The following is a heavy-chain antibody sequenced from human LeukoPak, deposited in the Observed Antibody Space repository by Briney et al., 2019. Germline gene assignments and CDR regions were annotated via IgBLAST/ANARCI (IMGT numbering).Heavy chain of an antibody. J-gene: IGHJ4*02. CDR1: GFTFSSYS. D-gene: IGHD3-10*01. V-gene: IGHV3-21*04. CDR2: ISSSSYI. Sequence: PGGSLRLSCAASGFTFSSYSMNWVRQAPGKGLEWVSSISSSSYIYYADSVKGRFTISRDNSKNTLYLQMNSLRAEDTAVYYCAKDREYGSGSYDYWGQGTLVTVSS. CDR3: AKDREYGSGSYDY.